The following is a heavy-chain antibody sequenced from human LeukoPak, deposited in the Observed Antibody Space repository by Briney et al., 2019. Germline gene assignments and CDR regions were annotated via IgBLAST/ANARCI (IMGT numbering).Heavy chain of an antibody. CDR3: ARDLSWGDYVWSAFDI. CDR1: GGTFSSYA. J-gene: IGHJ3*02. D-gene: IGHD4-17*01. CDR2: IIPIFGTA. V-gene: IGHV1-69*13. Sequence: SVKVSCKASGGTFSSYAISWVRQAPGQGLEWMGGIIPIFGTANYAQKFQGRVTITADESTSTAYMELSSLRSEDTAVYYCARDLSWGDYVWSAFDIWGQGTMVTVSS.